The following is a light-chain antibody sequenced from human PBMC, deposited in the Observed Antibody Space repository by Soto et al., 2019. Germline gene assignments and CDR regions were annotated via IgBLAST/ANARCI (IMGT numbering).Light chain of an antibody. CDR2: GAS. CDR3: QQYKDWPPLT. Sequence: EIVMTQSPVTLSVSPGERVTLSCRASQNVNINLAWYQQRPGQAPRVLIYGASNRASGIPDRFSGSGSGTDFTLTISSLEPDDFELYYWQQYKDWPPLTFGGGTRVEI. J-gene: IGKJ4*01. CDR1: QNVNIN. V-gene: IGKV3D-15*01.